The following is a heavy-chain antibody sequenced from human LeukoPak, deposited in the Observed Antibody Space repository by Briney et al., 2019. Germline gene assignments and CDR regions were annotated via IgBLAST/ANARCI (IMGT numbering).Heavy chain of an antibody. CDR1: GYSISLGYY. J-gene: IGHJ4*02. D-gene: IGHD1-20*01. Sequence: KPSETLSLTCGLSGYSISLGYYGGWIRQSPGRGLEWIGSIYHGGNTYYSPSFKSRVSLSIDTSKNQFSLKLPSVTAADTAIYYCARIPTISGPISLWGQGTLVTVSS. CDR2: IYHGGNT. CDR3: ARIPTISGPISL. V-gene: IGHV4-38-2*01.